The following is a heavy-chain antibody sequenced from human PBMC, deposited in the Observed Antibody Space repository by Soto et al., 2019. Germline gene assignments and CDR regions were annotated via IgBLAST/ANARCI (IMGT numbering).Heavy chain of an antibody. CDR3: ARSADSSGYEFSSFEY. V-gene: IGHV3-33*01. CDR2: IWYDGSNK. D-gene: IGHD3-22*01. CDR1: GFTFSTYA. Sequence: QVQLVESGGGVVQPGRSLRLSCAASGFTFSTYAMHWVRQAPVKGLEWVAVIWYDGSNKYHADSVKGRFTISRDNYKNTLYMQMNSIRDEDTDVYYCARSADSSGYEFSSFEYWGQGTLVTVSS. J-gene: IGHJ4*01.